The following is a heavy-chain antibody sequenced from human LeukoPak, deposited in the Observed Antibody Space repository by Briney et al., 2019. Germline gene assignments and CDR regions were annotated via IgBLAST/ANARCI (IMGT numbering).Heavy chain of an antibody. CDR2: ISGSGGST. J-gene: IGHJ6*02. CDR3: AKDFAQVYYYGMDV. D-gene: IGHD3-3*01. CDR1: GFTFSSYA. V-gene: IGHV3-23*01. Sequence: HPGGSLRLSCAASGFTFSSYAMSWVRQAPGKGLEWVSAISGSGGSTYYADSVKGRFTISRDNSKNTLYLQMNSLRAEDTAVYYCAKDFAQVYYYGMDVWGQGTTVTVSS.